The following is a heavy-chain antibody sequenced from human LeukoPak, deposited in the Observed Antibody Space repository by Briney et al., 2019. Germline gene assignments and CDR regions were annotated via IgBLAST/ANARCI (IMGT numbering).Heavy chain of an antibody. CDR3: ARRAATLDSELDY. Sequence: PGESLRISCTGSGYGFSSYWISWVRPMPGKALEWIGRIASSDSYTNYSPCFQSHITISADKSISTAYMQWSRLKASDTAMYSCARRAATLDSELDYWGQGTLVTVSS. CDR2: IASSDSYT. J-gene: IGHJ4*02. D-gene: IGHD6-25*01. CDR1: GYGFSSYW. V-gene: IGHV5-10-1*01.